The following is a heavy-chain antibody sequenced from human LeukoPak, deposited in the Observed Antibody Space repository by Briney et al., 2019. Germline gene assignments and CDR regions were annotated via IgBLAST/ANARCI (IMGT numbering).Heavy chain of an antibody. D-gene: IGHD5-18*01. Sequence: ASVKVSCKASGGTFSSYAISWVRQASGQGLEWMGGIIPIFGTANYAQKFQGRVTITADESTSTGYMELSSLRSEDTAVYYCASKRGYSYGLDCWGQGTLVTVSS. CDR2: IIPIFGTA. J-gene: IGHJ4*02. CDR1: GGTFSSYA. V-gene: IGHV1-69*13. CDR3: ASKRGYSYGLDC.